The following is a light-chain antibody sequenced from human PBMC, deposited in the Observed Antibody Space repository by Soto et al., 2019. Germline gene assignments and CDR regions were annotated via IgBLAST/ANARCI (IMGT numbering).Light chain of an antibody. Sequence: LTQSPAPLSLSPGERATLSCRASRYVSSRYSAWYQQNPGQAPSLLIYNAYNMATGIPDRFSGSGSGTDFSLTISRLEPEYAAVYYCQQYGGSPRTFGQGTKVDIK. J-gene: IGKJ1*01. CDR1: RYVSSRY. V-gene: IGKV3-20*01. CDR3: QQYGGSPRT. CDR2: NAY.